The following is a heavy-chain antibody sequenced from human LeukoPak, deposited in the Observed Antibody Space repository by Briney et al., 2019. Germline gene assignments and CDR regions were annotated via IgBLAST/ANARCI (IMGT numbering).Heavy chain of an antibody. Sequence: KPSETLSLTCTVSGGSIRTDGSYWAWVRQPLGKGLEWIGSIYIDGITHCNSSLQSRVTLSIDTSKNQFSLKLTSVTAADTAVFYCARLFTRAWEYRYGMDVWGQGTAVTVSS. CDR3: ARLFTRAWEYRYGMDV. V-gene: IGHV4-39*01. D-gene: IGHD1-26*01. CDR2: IYIDGIT. CDR1: GGSIRTDGSY. J-gene: IGHJ6*02.